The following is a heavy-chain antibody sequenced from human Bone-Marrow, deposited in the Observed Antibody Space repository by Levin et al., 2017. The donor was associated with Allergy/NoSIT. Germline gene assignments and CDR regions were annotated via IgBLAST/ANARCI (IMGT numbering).Heavy chain of an antibody. CDR2: LYHSGTT. Sequence: SETLSLTCGVSGYSISGGYFWAWIRETPGRGLEWLGSLYHSGTTYYSPSLRSRITISRDMSKNQFSLSLNSVTAADTAMYYCARVGYHFKDHGTYFDPWGQGTLVIVSS. V-gene: IGHV4-38-2*01. CDR3: ARVGYHFKDHGTYFDP. CDR1: GYSISGGYF. D-gene: IGHD3-3*02. J-gene: IGHJ5*02.